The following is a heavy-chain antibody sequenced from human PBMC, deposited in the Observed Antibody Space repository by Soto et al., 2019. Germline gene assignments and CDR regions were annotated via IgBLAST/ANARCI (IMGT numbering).Heavy chain of an antibody. J-gene: IGHJ3*02. D-gene: IGHD3-10*01. CDR1: GFTFSSYW. V-gene: IGHV3-7*01. CDR3: ARVYYYGSGEAFDI. CDR2: IKQDGSEK. Sequence: GGSLRLSCAASGFTFSSYWMSWVRQAPGKGLEWVANIKQDGSEKYYVDSVKGRFTISRDNAKNSLYLKMNSLRAEDTAVYYCARVYYYGSGEAFDIWGQGTMVTVSS.